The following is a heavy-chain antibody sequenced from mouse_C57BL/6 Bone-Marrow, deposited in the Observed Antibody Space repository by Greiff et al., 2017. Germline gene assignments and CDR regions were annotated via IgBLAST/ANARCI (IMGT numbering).Heavy chain of an antibody. J-gene: IGHJ2*01. D-gene: IGHD2-5*01. Sequence: VQLQQPGAELVMPGASVKLSCKASGYTFTSYWMHWVKQRPGQGLEWIGEIDPSDSYTNYNQKFKGKSTLTVDKSSSTAYMQLSSLTSEDSVVYYCARYYSNYYFDYWGQGTTLTVSS. V-gene: IGHV1-69*01. CDR1: GYTFTSYW. CDR3: ARYYSNYYFDY. CDR2: IDPSDSYT.